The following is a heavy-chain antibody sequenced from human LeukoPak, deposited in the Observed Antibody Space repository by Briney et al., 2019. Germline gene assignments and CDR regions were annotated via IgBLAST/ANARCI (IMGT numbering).Heavy chain of an antibody. Sequence: GGSLRLSCAASGFTFSTYTVNWVRQAPGKGLEWVSSVSGSGSYIYYADSVKGRFTISRDNAKNSLYLQMNSLRAEDTAVYYCAKWPGTYYFDYWGQGTLVTVSS. V-gene: IGHV3-21*04. CDR2: VSGSGSYI. D-gene: IGHD1-1*01. CDR1: GFTFSTYT. J-gene: IGHJ4*02. CDR3: AKWPGTYYFDY.